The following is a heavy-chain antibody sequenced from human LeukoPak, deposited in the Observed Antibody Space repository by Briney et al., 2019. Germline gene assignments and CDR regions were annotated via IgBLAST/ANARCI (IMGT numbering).Heavy chain of an antibody. CDR3: ARHGGGYSGYEGDY. CDR1: GYSFNTYW. V-gene: IGHV5-51*01. CDR2: IYPSDSDT. J-gene: IGHJ4*02. D-gene: IGHD5-12*01. Sequence: GESLKISCKGSGYSFNTYWMAWVRQMPGKGLEWMGIIYPSDSDTKYSPSFQGQVTISADKSISTAYLQWSSLKASDTAMYYCARHGGGYSGYEGDYWGQGTLVTVSS.